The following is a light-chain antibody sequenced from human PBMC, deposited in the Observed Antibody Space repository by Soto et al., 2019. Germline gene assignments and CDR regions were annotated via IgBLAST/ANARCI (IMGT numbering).Light chain of an antibody. V-gene: IGKV3-20*01. Sequence: VLTQSPGTRSSSSCRTTPLSSSTSQSVSSSYLAWYQQKPGQAPRLLIYGASSRATGIPDRFSGSGSGTDFTLTISRLEPEDFAVYYCQQYGSSPLTFGGGTKVDIK. CDR3: QQYGSSPLT. CDR1: QSVSSSY. CDR2: GAS. J-gene: IGKJ4*01.